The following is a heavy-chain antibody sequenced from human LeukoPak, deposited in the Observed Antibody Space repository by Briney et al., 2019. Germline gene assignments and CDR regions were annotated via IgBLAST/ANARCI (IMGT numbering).Heavy chain of an antibody. V-gene: IGHV3-48*01. Sequence: PGGSLRLSCAASGFTFSSYAMSWVRQAPGKGLEWVSYISSSSSTIYYADSVKGRFTISRDNAKNSLYLQMNSLRAEDTAVYYCAKGTGRLFSYHPMDVWGQGTTVTVSS. D-gene: IGHD6-25*01. CDR2: ISSSSSTI. CDR1: GFTFSSYA. CDR3: AKGTGRLFSYHPMDV. J-gene: IGHJ6*02.